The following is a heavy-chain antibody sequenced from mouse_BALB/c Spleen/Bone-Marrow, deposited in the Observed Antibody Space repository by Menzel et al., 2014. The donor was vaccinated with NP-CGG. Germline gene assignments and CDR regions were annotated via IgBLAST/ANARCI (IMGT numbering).Heavy chain of an antibody. CDR3: ARYYYGSSLFAY. Sequence: VTLKESGAELVKPGASVKLSCTASGSNIKDTYMYWVEQRPEQGLEWIGRIDPANGNTKYDPKFQDKATITADTSSNTAYLQLSSLTSEDTAVYYCARYYYGSSLFAYWGQGTLVTVSA. D-gene: IGHD1-1*01. V-gene: IGHV14-3*02. J-gene: IGHJ3*01. CDR1: GSNIKDTY. CDR2: IDPANGNT.